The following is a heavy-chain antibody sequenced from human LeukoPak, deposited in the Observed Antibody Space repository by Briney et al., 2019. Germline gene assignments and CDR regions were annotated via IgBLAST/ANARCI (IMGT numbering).Heavy chain of an antibody. V-gene: IGHV1-2*02. CDR2: INPNSGGT. D-gene: IGHD3-10*01. J-gene: IGHJ5*02. CDR1: GYTFTGYY. Sequence: GASVKVSCKASGYTFTGYYMHWVRQAPGQGLEWMGWINPNSGGTNYAQKFQGGVTMTRDTSISTAYMELSRLRSDDTAVYYCARTRDYYGSGSYYWNWFDPWGQGTLVTVSS. CDR3: ARTRDYYGSGSYYWNWFDP.